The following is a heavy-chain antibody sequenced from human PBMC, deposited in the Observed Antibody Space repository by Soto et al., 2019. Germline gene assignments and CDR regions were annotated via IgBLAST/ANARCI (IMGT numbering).Heavy chain of an antibody. CDR3: ARDFDFWSGYYGMDV. CDR2: INPNSGGT. V-gene: IGHV1-2*04. J-gene: IGHJ6*02. CDR1: GYTFTGYY. Sequence: ASVKVSCKASGYTFTGYYMHWVRQAPGQGLEWMGWINPNSGGTNYAQKFQGWVTMTRDTSISTAYTELSRLRSDDTAVYYCARDFDFWSGYYGMDVWGQGTTVTVSS. D-gene: IGHD3-3*01.